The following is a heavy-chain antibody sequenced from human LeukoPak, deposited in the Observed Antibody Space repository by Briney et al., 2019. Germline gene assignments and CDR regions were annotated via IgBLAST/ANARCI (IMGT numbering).Heavy chain of an antibody. CDR1: GFTFSSYE. D-gene: IGHD3-22*01. CDR3: AREAVRYYDSSGYGAFDI. Sequence: GGSLRLSCAASGFTFSSYEMNWVRQAPAKGLEWVSCVSSNGSTIYYADSVKGRFTISRDNAKNSPYLQMNSLRAEDTAVYYCAREAVRYYDSSGYGAFDIWGQGTMVTVSS. CDR2: VSSNGSTI. J-gene: IGHJ3*02. V-gene: IGHV3-48*03.